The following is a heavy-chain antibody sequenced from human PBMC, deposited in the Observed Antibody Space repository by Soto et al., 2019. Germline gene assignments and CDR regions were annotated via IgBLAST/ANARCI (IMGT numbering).Heavy chain of an antibody. CDR3: ARGGIH. CDR1: GYTFNSHE. J-gene: IGHJ4*02. Sequence: EVLLVESGGGSRQPGGSLRLSCVASGYTFNSHEMNWVRQAPGKGQEWISTISGSGTTNYAESVKGRFTISRDNAHKSLFLEMKDLRVEDTAVYYCARGGIHWGQGTLVTVSS. V-gene: IGHV3-48*03. CDR2: ISGSGTT.